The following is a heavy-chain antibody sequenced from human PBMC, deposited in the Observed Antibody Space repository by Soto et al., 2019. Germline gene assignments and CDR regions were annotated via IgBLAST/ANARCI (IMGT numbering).Heavy chain of an antibody. CDR3: ARDSRSSSSFPGDYFDY. Sequence: EVQLVESGGGLVQPGGSLRLSCAASGFTFSSYEMNWVRQAPGKGLEWVSYISSSGSTIYYADSVKGRFTISRDNAKHSLYLQMNSLRAEDTAVYYCARDSRSSSSFPGDYFDYWGQGTLVTVSS. V-gene: IGHV3-48*03. J-gene: IGHJ4*02. CDR1: GFTFSSYE. CDR2: ISSSGSTI. D-gene: IGHD6-6*01.